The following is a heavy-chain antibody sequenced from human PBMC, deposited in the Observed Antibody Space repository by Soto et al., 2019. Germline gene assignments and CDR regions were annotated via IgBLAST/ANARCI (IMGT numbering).Heavy chain of an antibody. J-gene: IGHJ6*02. CDR2: IYPGDSDT. V-gene: IGHV5-51*01. Sequence: GESLKISCKGSGYRFSSYWIAWVRQMPGKGLEWMGIIYPGDSDTRYSPSFEGQVTISADKSNSTAYLQWSSLKASDTAMYYCARQGSNGAYYKYGMDVGGQGTTVTVSS. CDR1: GYRFSSYW. CDR3: ARQGSNGAYYKYGMDV. D-gene: IGHD3-16*01.